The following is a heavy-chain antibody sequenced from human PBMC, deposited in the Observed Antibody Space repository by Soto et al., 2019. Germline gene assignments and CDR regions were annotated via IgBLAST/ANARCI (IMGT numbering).Heavy chain of an antibody. CDR2: LYNTGST. Sequence: LSLTCTVSGASISRYYWSWIRQSPGKGLEWIGYLYNTGSTIYNPSLKSRVTISVDTSKNQFSLKMNSVTAADTAVYYCARVAYYYDSSGYYLRGYYFDYWGQGTLVTVSS. CDR3: ARVAYYYDSSGYYLRGYYFDY. J-gene: IGHJ4*02. D-gene: IGHD3-22*01. CDR1: GASISRYY. V-gene: IGHV4-59*01.